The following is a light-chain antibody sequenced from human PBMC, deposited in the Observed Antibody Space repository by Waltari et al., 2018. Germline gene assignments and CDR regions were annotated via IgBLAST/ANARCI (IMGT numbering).Light chain of an antibody. Sequence: QSALTQPASVSGSPGPSITISCTGTSNDVGGYKYVYWYQQHPGKAPKVLIYDVNNRPSGVSNRFSGSKSGNTASLTISGLQAEDEADYFCSSYTSSTSVIFGGGTKVTVL. CDR1: SNDVGGYKY. CDR2: DVN. V-gene: IGLV2-14*03. J-gene: IGLJ2*01. CDR3: SSYTSSTSVI.